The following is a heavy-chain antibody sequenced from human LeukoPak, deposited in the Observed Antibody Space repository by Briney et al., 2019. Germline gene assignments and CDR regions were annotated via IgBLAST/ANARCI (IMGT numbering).Heavy chain of an antibody. CDR1: GFRYTSYW. CDR2: IYPGDSDT. D-gene: IGHD6-13*01. Sequence: GESLKISCKSSGFRYTSYWIGWVRQMPGKGLEWMGIIYPGDSDTRYSPSFQGQVTISADKSISTAYLQWSSLKASDTAMYYCARQKYISSWYVWFDPWGQGTLVTVSS. J-gene: IGHJ5*02. V-gene: IGHV5-51*01. CDR3: ARQKYISSWYVWFDP.